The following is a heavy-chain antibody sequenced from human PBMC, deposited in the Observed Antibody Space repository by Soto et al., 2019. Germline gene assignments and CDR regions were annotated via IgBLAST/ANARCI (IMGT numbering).Heavy chain of an antibody. CDR3: ARSGRGWIDY. J-gene: IGHJ4*02. V-gene: IGHV4-59*01. CDR2: IYYSGST. Sequence: SETLSLTCTVSGGSISSYYWSWIRQPPGKGLEWIGYIYYSGSTNYNPSLKSRVTISVDTSKNQFSLKLSSVTAADTAVYYCARSGRGWIDYWGQGTLVTVSS. D-gene: IGHD6-19*01. CDR1: GGSISSYY.